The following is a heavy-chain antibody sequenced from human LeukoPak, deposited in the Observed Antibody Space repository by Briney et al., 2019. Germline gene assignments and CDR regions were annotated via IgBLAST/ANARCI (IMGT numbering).Heavy chain of an antibody. V-gene: IGHV3-30*02. J-gene: IGHJ4*02. Sequence: PGGSLRLSCAASGFTFSSYGMHWVRQAPGKGLEWVAFIRYDGSNKYYADSVKGRFTISRDNSKNTLYLQMNSLRAEDTAVYYCAKDRAPGYCSSTSCLYYFDYWGQGTLVAASS. CDR2: IRYDGSNK. CDR3: AKDRAPGYCSSTSCLYYFDY. D-gene: IGHD2-2*03. CDR1: GFTFSSYG.